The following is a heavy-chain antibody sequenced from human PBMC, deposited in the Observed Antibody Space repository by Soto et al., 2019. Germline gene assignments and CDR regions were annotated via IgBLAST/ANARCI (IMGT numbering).Heavy chain of an antibody. D-gene: IGHD6-6*01. Sequence: GGSLRLSCAASGFAFSRYAMSWVRQAPGKGLGWVAAISGNGGTTYYADSVKGRFTISRDNTKNTLYLELNSLRAEDTAVYYCAKGPRIAVRPDYYYGMDVWGKGTTVTVSS. J-gene: IGHJ6*04. V-gene: IGHV3-23*01. CDR3: AKGPRIAVRPDYYYGMDV. CDR2: ISGNGGTT. CDR1: GFAFSRYA.